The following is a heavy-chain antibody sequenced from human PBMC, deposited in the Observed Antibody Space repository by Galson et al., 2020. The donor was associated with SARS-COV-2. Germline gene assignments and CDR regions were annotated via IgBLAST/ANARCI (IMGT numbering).Heavy chain of an antibody. Sequence: KISCKASGGTFSSYAISWVRQAPGQGLEWMGGIIPIFGTTNYAQKFQGRVTITADESTTTAYMELSSLRSEDTAVYYCGGAPAAAGRGDYYCVDVWGQGTTVTVSS. CDR1: GGTFSSYA. CDR2: IIPIFGTT. CDR3: GGAPAAAGRGDYYCVDV. D-gene: IGHD6-13*01. V-gene: IGHV1-69*01. J-gene: IGHJ6*02.